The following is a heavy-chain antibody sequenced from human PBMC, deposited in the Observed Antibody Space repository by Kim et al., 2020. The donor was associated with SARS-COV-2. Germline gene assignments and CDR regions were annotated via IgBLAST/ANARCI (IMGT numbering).Heavy chain of an antibody. CDR3: AREGSAYYYDSSASDY. V-gene: IGHV3-30*04. CDR2: ISYDGSNK. D-gene: IGHD3-22*01. Sequence: GGSLRLSCAASGFTFSSYAMHWVRQAPGKGLEWVAVISYDGSNKYYADSVKGRFTISRDNSKNTLYLQMNSLRAEDTAVYYCAREGSAYYYDSSASDYWG. CDR1: GFTFSSYA. J-gene: IGHJ4*01.